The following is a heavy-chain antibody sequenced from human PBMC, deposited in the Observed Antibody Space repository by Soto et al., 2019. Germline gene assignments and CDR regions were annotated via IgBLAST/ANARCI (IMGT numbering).Heavy chain of an antibody. CDR1: GYTFTSYD. V-gene: IGHV1-8*01. Sequence: ASVKVSCKASGYTFTSYDINWVRQATGQGLEWMGWMNPNSGNTGYAQKFQGRVTMTRNTSISTAYMELSSLRSEDTAVYYCARANSGYDSYYFDYSGQGTLVTVSS. CDR3: ARANSGYDSYYFDY. CDR2: MNPNSGNT. D-gene: IGHD5-12*01. J-gene: IGHJ4*02.